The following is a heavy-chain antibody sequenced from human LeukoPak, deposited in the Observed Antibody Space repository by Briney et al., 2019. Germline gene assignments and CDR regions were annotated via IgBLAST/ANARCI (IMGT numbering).Heavy chain of an antibody. CDR1: GYTFSSYY. J-gene: IGHJ4*02. Sequence: GASVKVSCKASGYTFSSYYIHWVRQAPGQGLEWIGMINPSGGATNYAQRFQGRVTMTRDTSTSTAYMELSNLRSEDTAVYSCARVRYCADTSCPDFDCWGQGTLVTVSS. D-gene: IGHD2-2*01. V-gene: IGHV1-46*01. CDR2: INPSGGAT. CDR3: ARVRYCADTSCPDFDC.